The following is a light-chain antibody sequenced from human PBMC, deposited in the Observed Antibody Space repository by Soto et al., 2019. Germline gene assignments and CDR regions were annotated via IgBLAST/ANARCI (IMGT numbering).Light chain of an antibody. J-gene: IGKJ1*01. CDR3: QQYYTNPWT. Sequence: DLVLTQSPDSLAVSLGERATINCKSSQSVLYSSNNKTYLAWYQQKPGQPPKALIYWASTRESGVPDRFSGSGSGTDFTLTISSLQAEDAAVYYCQQYYTNPWTFGQGTKVDIK. CDR2: WAS. V-gene: IGKV4-1*01. CDR1: QSVLYSSNNKTY.